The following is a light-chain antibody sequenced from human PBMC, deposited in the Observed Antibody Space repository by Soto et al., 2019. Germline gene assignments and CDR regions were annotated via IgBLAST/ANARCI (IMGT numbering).Light chain of an antibody. Sequence: DIQMTQSPSSVSASIGDTVTITCRASQDISTLLAWYQQKPGKAPKLLIYGASTLESGVPSRFSGRGSGTDFTLTTSSLQPEDFATYFCQQADSFPLTVGGGTKVDIK. V-gene: IGKV1D-12*01. CDR3: QQADSFPLT. J-gene: IGKJ4*01. CDR1: QDISTL. CDR2: GAS.